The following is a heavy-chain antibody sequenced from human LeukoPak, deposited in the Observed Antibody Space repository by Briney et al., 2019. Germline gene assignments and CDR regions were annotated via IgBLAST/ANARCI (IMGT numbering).Heavy chain of an antibody. V-gene: IGHV4-59*01. CDR2: IYYSRST. D-gene: IGHD3-22*01. CDR3: ARRGARGYYYFAALVHY. J-gene: IGHJ4*02. Sequence: SGTLSLTCTVSGGSISSDYWSWSRQPPGEGVERIGYIYYSRSTNYNPPLKSPLTISVDTSNHHFSLTLSSVTAADTAVYYCARRGARGYYYFAALVHYWGQGTLVTVSS. CDR1: GGSISSDY.